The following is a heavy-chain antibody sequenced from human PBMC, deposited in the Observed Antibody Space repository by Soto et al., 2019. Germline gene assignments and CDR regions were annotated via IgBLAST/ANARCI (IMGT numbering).Heavy chain of an antibody. D-gene: IGHD5-12*01. J-gene: IGHJ6*02. CDR3: AKGGGYDTRCYYTYDVDL. V-gene: IGHV4-59*01. Sequence: NPSETLSLTCTVSGGSLSSNYWSWIRQPPGTGLEWIGYIYYSGSTNYNPSLQSRVTISVDTSKTQFSLNLTSVTTADSGVYYCAKGGGYDTRCYYTYDVDLWGQGTTVTGSS. CDR1: GGSLSSNY. CDR2: IYYSGST.